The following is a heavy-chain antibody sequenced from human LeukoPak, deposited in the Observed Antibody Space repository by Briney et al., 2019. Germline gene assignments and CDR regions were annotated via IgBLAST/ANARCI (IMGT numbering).Heavy chain of an antibody. V-gene: IGHV4-38-2*02. Sequence: PSETLSLTCTVSGYSISSGYYWGWIRQPPGKGLEWIGYIYYNGDTHYNPSLNSRLSMSVDTPKKQFSLNLRSVTAADTAVYYCVRGPYGSSISNWFDPWGQGLLVTVSS. CDR2: IYYNGDT. CDR1: GYSISSGYY. J-gene: IGHJ5*02. D-gene: IGHD3-10*01. CDR3: VRGPYGSSISNWFDP.